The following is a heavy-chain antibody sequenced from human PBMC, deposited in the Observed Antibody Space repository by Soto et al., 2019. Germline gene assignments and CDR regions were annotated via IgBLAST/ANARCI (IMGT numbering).Heavy chain of an antibody. Sequence: GGSLRLSCAASGFTFDDYGMNWVRQAPGKGLEWVSGINWNGGGTYYADSVKGRFAMSRDTSENTLYLQMNSLGAEDTAAYYCAPHVSCSGGSCQYDAFAIRGQGTMVTVSS. D-gene: IGHD2-15*01. J-gene: IGHJ3*02. CDR1: GFTFDDYG. V-gene: IGHV3-20*04. CDR2: INWNGGGT. CDR3: APHVSCSGGSCQYDAFAI.